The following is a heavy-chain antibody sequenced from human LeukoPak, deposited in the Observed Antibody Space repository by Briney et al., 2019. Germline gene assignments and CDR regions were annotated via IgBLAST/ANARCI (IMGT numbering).Heavy chain of an antibody. CDR1: GLTFSSYS. Sequence: GGSLRLSCAASGLTFSSYSMNWVRQAPGKGLEWVSYISSSSSTIYYADSVKGRFTISRDNAKNSLYLQMNGLRAEDTAVYYCSRATYDFWSGYYPGGVYYFDYWGQGTLVTVSS. V-gene: IGHV3-48*01. CDR2: ISSSSSTI. CDR3: SRATYDFWSGYYPGGVYYFDY. D-gene: IGHD3-3*01. J-gene: IGHJ4*02.